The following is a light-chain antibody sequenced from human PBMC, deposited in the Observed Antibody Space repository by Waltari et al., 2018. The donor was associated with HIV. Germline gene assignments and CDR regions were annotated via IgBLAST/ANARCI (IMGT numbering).Light chain of an antibody. CDR2: DID. V-gene: IGLV2-14*03. J-gene: IGLJ2*01. CDR3: ASNRLDSTLV. CDR1: GTDSRFYQH. Sequence: QSALTQPASVSGFPGQTINISCPGIGTDSRFYQHVTWYQQHPGNVPRLIIYDIDSRPSGISDHCSGARSGDSASLTISGLQSGDEAHYFCASNRLDSTLVFGGGTKLTIL.